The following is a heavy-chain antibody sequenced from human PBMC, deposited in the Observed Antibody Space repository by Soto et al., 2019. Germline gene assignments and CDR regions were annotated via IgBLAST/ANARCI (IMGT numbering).Heavy chain of an antibody. CDR1: GFTFSHAW. CDR2: IRSKGDGGTT. Sequence: GGSLRLSCAASGFTFSHAWMSWVRQAPGKGLEWVGRIRSKGDGGTTDYAAPVKGRFTISGDDSKNTLFLQMNSLKAEDTAVYYCATDQAGGYFYYYGMVVWGQGTTVTVSS. V-gene: IGHV3-15*01. CDR3: ATDQAGGYFYYYGMVV. D-gene: IGHD2-15*01. J-gene: IGHJ6*02.